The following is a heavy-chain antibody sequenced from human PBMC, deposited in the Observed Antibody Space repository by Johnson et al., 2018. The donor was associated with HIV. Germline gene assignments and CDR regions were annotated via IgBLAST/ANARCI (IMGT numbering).Heavy chain of an antibody. CDR2: ISYDGSNK. D-gene: IGHD6-19*01. V-gene: IGHV3-30-3*01. J-gene: IGHJ3*02. Sequence: QVQLVESGGGVVQPGRSLRLSCAASGFTFSSYAMHWVRQAPGKGLEWVAVISYDGSNKYYADSVKGRFTISRDNSKNTLYLQMNSLRAEDTAVYYCARGWGRSSGTFYAFDIWGQGTMVTVSS. CDR1: GFTFSSYA. CDR3: ARGWGRSSGTFYAFDI.